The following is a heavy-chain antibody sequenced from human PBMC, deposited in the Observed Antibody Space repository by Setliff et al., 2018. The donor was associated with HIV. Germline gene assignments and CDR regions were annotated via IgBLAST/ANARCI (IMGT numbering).Heavy chain of an antibody. CDR3: ERRGIALPPNAFDI. D-gene: IGHD6-13*01. CDR2: IYPGDSDT. J-gene: IGHJ3*02. V-gene: IGHV5-51*01. Sequence: PGASLTTSCEAAGYSFTNYWIGWVRQMPGKGLEWMGIIYPGDSDTKYSPSFQGQVTISADKSTSTAYLHWSSLESSDTAMYYCERRGIALPPNAFDIWGQGTMVTVSS. CDR1: GYSFTNYW.